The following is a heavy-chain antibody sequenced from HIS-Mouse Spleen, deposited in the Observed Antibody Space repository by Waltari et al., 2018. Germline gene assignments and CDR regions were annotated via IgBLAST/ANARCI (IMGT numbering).Heavy chain of an antibody. Sequence: QVQLVQSGAEVKKPGASVKVSCKASGYTFTGYYMHWVRQSPGQGLEWMGWINPKGGRTNYAQKFQGRVTMTRDTSISTAYMELSRLRSDDTAVYYCARSPSGSSWYDYWGQGTLVTVSS. J-gene: IGHJ4*02. D-gene: IGHD6-13*01. CDR1: GYTFTGYY. CDR3: ARSPSGSSWYDY. V-gene: IGHV1-2*02. CDR2: INPKGGRT.